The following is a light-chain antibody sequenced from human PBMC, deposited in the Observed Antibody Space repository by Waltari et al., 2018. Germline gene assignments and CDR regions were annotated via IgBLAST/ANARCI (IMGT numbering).Light chain of an antibody. V-gene: IGLV2-23*02. CDR1: NSALGRYNL. CDR2: EVS. CDR3: CSYAGGGTFV. Sequence: QSALTQPASVSGSPGQSTTISCTGTNSALGRYNLGSWYQQHPGKAPKFMIYEVSKRPSGVSNRFSGSKSGNTASLTISEIQAEDEADYYCCSYAGGGTFVFGTGTKVTVL. J-gene: IGLJ1*01.